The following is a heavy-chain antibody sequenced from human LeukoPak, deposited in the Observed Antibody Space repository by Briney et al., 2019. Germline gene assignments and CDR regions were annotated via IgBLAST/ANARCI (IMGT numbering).Heavy chain of an antibody. D-gene: IGHD1-26*01. J-gene: IGHJ4*02. V-gene: IGHV3-74*01. CDR2: INTDGSST. Sequence: GGSLRLSFAASGFTFSSYWRHWVRQAPGKGLVWFSRINTDGSSTSYADSVKGRFTISRDNAKNTLYLQMNSLRAEDTAVYYWARDGGVEEWELLGAWGQGTLVTVSS. CDR3: ARDGGVEEWELLGA. CDR1: GFTFSSYW.